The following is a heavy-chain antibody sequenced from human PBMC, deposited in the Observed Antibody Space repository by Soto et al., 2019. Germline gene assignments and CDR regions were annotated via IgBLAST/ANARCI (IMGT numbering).Heavy chain of an antibody. CDR3: ATFFGSYFPTFAY. V-gene: IGHV1-46*01. CDR1: GYTFTSYY. Sequence: APLNGSCKASGYTFTSYYMHWGRQTPGQGLEWMGIINPSGGSTSYAQKFQGRVTMTRDTSTSTVYMELSSLRSEDTAVYYCATFFGSYFPTFAYWGQGTLVTVSS. J-gene: IGHJ4*02. D-gene: IGHD1-26*01. CDR2: INPSGGST.